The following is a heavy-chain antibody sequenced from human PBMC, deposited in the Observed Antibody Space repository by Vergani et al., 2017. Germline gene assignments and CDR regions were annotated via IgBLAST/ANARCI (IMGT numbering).Heavy chain of an antibody. CDR1: GFTFSSYG. Sequence: QVQLVESGGGVVQPGRSLRLSCAASGFTFSSYGMHWVRQAPGKGLEWVAFIRYDGSNKYYADSVKGRFTISRDNSKNTLYLQMNSLRAEDTAVYYCAKPLSAVVTALDAFDIWGQGTMVTVSS. V-gene: IGHV3-33*08. CDR2: IRYDGSNK. J-gene: IGHJ3*02. D-gene: IGHD2-21*02. CDR3: AKPLSAVVTALDAFDI.